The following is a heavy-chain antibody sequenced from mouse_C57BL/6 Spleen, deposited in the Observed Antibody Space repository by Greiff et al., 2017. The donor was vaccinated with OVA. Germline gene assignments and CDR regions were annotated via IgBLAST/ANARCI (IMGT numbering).Heavy chain of an antibody. Sequence: QVQLQQSGAELVKPGASVKISCKASGYAFSSYWMNWVKQRPGKGLEWIGQIYPGDGDTNYNGKFKGKATLTADKSSSTAYMQLSSLTSEDSAVYYCARAHYGNYVGYFDVWGTGTTVTVSS. CDR2: IYPGDGDT. D-gene: IGHD2-1*01. CDR1: GYAFSSYW. V-gene: IGHV1-80*01. J-gene: IGHJ1*03. CDR3: ARAHYGNYVGYFDV.